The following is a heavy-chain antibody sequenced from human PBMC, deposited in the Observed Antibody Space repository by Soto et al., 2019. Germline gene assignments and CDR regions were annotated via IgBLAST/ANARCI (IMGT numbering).Heavy chain of an antibody. V-gene: IGHV4-30-2*01. J-gene: IGHJ4*02. CDR1: GGSISSGGYS. CDR3: ARVPGY. CDR2: IYHSGST. Sequence: QLQLQESGSGLVKPSQTLSLTCAVSGGSISSGGYSWSWIRQPPGKGLEWIAYIYHSGSTYYNPSRKSRVTISVDRSTTQFSLKLSSVTDAATAVYYCARVPGYWGQGTLVTVSS.